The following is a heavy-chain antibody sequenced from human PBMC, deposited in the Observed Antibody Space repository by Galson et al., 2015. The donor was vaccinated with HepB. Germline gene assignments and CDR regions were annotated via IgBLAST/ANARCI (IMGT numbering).Heavy chain of an antibody. CDR2: TSYDGMYK. CDR1: GFTFTNYA. Sequence: SLRLSCAASGFTFTNYAMHWVRQAPGKGLEWVAVTSYDGMYKYYTDSVRGRFTISRDNSKNTLYLQMNSLRTEDTAVYYCAREPRTRRYYYDSSTYGPVDYWGQGSLVTVSS. D-gene: IGHD3-22*01. CDR3: AREPRTRRYYYDSSTYGPVDY. V-gene: IGHV3-30*04. J-gene: IGHJ4*02.